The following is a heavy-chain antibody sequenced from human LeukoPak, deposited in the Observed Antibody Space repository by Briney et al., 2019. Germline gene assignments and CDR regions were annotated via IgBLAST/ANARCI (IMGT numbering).Heavy chain of an antibody. J-gene: IGHJ4*02. V-gene: IGHV4-39*01. D-gene: IGHD2-15*01. CDR2: IYYSGST. CDR3: ARWGCSGGSCYSDY. Sequence: PSETLSLTCTVSGGSISSSSYYWGWIRQPPGKGLEWFGSIYYSGSTYYNPSLKSRVTISVDTSKNQFSLKLSSVTAADTAVYYCARWGCSGGSCYSDYWGQGTLVTVSS. CDR1: GGSISSSSYY.